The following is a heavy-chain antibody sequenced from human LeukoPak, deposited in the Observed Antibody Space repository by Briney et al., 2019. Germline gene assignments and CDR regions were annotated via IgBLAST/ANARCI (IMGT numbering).Heavy chain of an antibody. CDR2: IYYSGST. V-gene: IGHV4-59*04. J-gene: IGHJ4*02. Sequence: SETLSLTCTVSGGSISSYYWSWIRQPPGKGLEWIGYIYYSGSTYYNPSLKSRVTISVDTSKNQFSLKLSSVTAADTAVYYCATLYSSSWYQNWGQGTLVTVSS. CDR3: ATLYSSSWYQN. CDR1: GGSISSYY. D-gene: IGHD6-13*01.